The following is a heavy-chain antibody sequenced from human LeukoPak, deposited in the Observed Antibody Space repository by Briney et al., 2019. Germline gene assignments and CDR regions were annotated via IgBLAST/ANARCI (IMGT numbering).Heavy chain of an antibody. V-gene: IGHV3-30*02. CDR1: GFTFSSYG. D-gene: IGHD3-22*01. J-gene: IGHJ3*02. Sequence: PGGSLTLSCAASGFTFSSYGMHWVRQAPGNGLEWVAFIRYDGSNKYYADPVKGRFTISRDNAKNPLYLQMNSLRAEDTAVYYCARSYYDSSGYSAGLDAFDIWGQGTMVTVSS. CDR2: IRYDGSNK. CDR3: ARSYYDSSGYSAGLDAFDI.